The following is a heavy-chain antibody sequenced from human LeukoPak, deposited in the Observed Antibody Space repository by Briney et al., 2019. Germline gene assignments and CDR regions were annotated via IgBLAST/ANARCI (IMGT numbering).Heavy chain of an antibody. J-gene: IGHJ4*02. Sequence: GGSLRLSCAASGFTFSSYEMNWVRQAPGKGLEWVANIKQDGSEKYYVDSVKGRFTISRDNSKSTLLLQMNSLRAEDTAVYYCAKVRWDNSGWYYLDSWGQGTLVTVSS. CDR2: IKQDGSEK. CDR1: GFTFSSYE. D-gene: IGHD6-19*01. CDR3: AKVRWDNSGWYYLDS. V-gene: IGHV3-7*01.